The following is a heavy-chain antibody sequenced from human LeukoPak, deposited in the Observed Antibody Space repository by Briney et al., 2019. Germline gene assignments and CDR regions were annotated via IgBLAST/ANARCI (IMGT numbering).Heavy chain of an antibody. CDR2: IYSKANGGTT. J-gene: IGHJ4*02. CDR3: TTHRSIAAGGF. V-gene: IGHV3-15*01. CDR1: GFTFSNAW. D-gene: IGHD6-13*01. Sequence: GSLRLSCAGSGFTFSNAWMSWVRQAPGKGLEWVGRIYSKANGGTTDYAAPVQGRFTISRDDSRNTLYLQMNSLKIEDTAIYYCTTHRSIAAGGFWGQGTLVTVSS.